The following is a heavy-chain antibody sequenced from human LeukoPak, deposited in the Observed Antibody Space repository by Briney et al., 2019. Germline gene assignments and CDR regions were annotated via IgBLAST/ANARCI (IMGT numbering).Heavy chain of an antibody. CDR3: ARARRVVVGAPYYFDY. Sequence: SETLSLTCTVSGGSIRSRDYYWGWIRQPPVKRLEWIGNIYYLGRTYYNPSLKSQVTLSVDTSKNQFSLKLSSVTAADTAVYYCARARRVVVGAPYYFDYWGQGTLVTVSS. D-gene: IGHD2-15*01. V-gene: IGHV4-39*01. CDR1: GGSIRSRDYY. CDR2: IYYLGRT. J-gene: IGHJ4*02.